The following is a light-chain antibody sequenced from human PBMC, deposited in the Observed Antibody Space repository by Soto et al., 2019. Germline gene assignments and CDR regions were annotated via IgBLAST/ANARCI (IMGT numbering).Light chain of an antibody. CDR2: DVS. CDR1: SSDVGAYDY. Sequence: QSALTQPASVSGSPGQSITISRTGTSSDVGAYDYVSWYQQHPRKAPKLMIYDVSDRPSEVSNRFSGSKSGNTASLTISGLQAEDEADYYCSSYTSTSTLVFGGGTKLTVL. CDR3: SSYTSTSTLV. V-gene: IGLV2-14*01. J-gene: IGLJ2*01.